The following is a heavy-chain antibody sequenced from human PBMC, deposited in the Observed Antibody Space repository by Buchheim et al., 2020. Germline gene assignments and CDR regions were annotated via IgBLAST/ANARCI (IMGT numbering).Heavy chain of an antibody. CDR2: ISSSGSTI. CDR3: ASSYGDSSYYYYYGMDV. CDR1: GFTFSSYE. Sequence: EVQLVESGGGLVQPGGSLRLSCAASGFTFSSYEMNWVRQAPGKGLEWVSYISSSGSTIYYADSVKGRFTISRDNAKNSLYLPMISLRAEDTAVYYCASSYGDSSYYYYYGMDVWGQGTT. V-gene: IGHV3-48*03. J-gene: IGHJ6*02. D-gene: IGHD4-17*01.